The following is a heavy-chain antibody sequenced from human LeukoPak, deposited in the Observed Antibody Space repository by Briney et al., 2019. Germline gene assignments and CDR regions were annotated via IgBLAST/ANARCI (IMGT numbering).Heavy chain of an antibody. CDR3: ASFYQAYYFDY. V-gene: IGHV4-30-4*01. D-gene: IGHD2-21*01. Sequence: PSQTLSLTCTVSGGSISSGDYYWSWIRQAPGKGLEWIGYIYYSGSTYYNLSLKSRVTISVDTSKNQFSLKLSSVTAADTAVYYCASFYQAYYFDYWGQGTLVTVSS. CDR2: IYYSGST. J-gene: IGHJ4*02. CDR1: GGSISSGDYY.